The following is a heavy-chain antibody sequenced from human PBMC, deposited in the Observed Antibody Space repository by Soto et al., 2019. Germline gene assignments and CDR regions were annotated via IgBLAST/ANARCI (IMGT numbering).Heavy chain of an antibody. CDR1: GFTFSSYG. CDR2: ISYDGSNK. D-gene: IGHD5-18*01. V-gene: IGHV3-30*18. CDR3: AKDHKRGYSYADYGMDV. Sequence: GGSLRLSCAASGFTFSSYGMHWVRQAPGKGLEWVAVISYDGSNKYYADSVKGRFTISRDNSKNTLYLQMNSLRAEDTAVYYCAKDHKRGYSYADYGMDVWGQGTTVTVSS. J-gene: IGHJ6*02.